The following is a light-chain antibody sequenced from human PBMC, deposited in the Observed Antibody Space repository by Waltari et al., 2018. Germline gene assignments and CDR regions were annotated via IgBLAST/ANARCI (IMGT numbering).Light chain of an antibody. V-gene: IGKV2-30*02. CDR1: QSLVQSDGNTF. CDR3: LQSSQWPYA. Sequence: DVVMTQSPLSLAVTIGQPASISCWSSQSLVQSDGNTFLNWFHQRPGQSPRRLIYKVSNRESGVPDRFSGSGSGTDFTLKISRVEAEDVGIYYCLQSSQWPYAFGQGTKLEIK. J-gene: IGKJ2*01. CDR2: KVS.